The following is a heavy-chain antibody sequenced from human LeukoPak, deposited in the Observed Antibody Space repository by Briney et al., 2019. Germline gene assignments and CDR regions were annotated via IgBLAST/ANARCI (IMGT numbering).Heavy chain of an antibody. CDR2: ISSDGSDK. CDR1: GFTFSRFP. J-gene: IGHJ6*02. Sequence: GGSLRLSCAASGFTFSRFPMHWVRQAPGKGLEWVALISSDGSDKKYADSVKGRFTMSRDNSKNTLYLQIHSLRAEDTAVYYCARDRGRYGMDVWGQGTTVTVSS. V-gene: IGHV3-30-3*01. CDR3: ARDRGRYGMDV.